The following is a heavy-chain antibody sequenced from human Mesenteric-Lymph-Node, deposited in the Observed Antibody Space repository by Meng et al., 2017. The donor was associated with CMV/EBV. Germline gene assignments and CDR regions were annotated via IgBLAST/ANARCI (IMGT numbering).Heavy chain of an antibody. CDR3: AHSAHWGCRFDY. D-gene: IGHD7-27*01. CDR1: GFSLSTSGVD. CDR2: IYWDDDK. J-gene: IGHJ4*02. Sequence: FSGFSLSTSGVDVGCIRQPQGKALEWLALIYWDDDKRYSPSLKSRLTITKDTSKNQVVLTMTNMDPVDTATYYCAHSAHWGCRFDYWGQGTLVTVSS. V-gene: IGHV2-5*02.